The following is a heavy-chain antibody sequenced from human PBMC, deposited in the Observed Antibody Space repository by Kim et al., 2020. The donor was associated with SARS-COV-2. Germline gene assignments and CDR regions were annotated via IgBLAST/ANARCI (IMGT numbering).Heavy chain of an antibody. Sequence: YADSVKGRFTISRDNSKNTLYLQMNSLRAEDTAVYYCAKENQYQLLPFDYWGQGTLVTVSS. D-gene: IGHD2-2*01. J-gene: IGHJ4*02. V-gene: IGHV3-23*01. CDR3: AKENQYQLLPFDY.